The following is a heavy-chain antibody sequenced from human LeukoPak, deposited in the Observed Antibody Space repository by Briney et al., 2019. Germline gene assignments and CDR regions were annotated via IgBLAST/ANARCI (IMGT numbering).Heavy chain of an antibody. J-gene: IGHJ3*02. V-gene: IGHV3-48*01. Sequence: GGSLRLSCAASGFTFSSYRMNWVRQAPGKGLEWVSYISSSSSTIYYADSVKGRFTISRDNAKNSLYLQMNSLRAEDTAVYYCARDFGERRVPNAFDIWGQGTMVTVSS. CDR3: ARDFGERRVPNAFDI. CDR2: ISSSSSTI. D-gene: IGHD3-10*01. CDR1: GFTFSSYR.